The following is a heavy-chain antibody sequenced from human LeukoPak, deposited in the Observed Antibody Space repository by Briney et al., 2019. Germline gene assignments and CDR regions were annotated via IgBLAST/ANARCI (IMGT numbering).Heavy chain of an antibody. Sequence: SETLSLTCTVSGGSISSYYCSWIRQPPGKGLEWIGYIYYSGSTNYNPSLKSRVTISVDTSKNQFSLKLSSVTAADTAVYYCASLYGDYVYYYYGMDVWGQGTTVTVSS. D-gene: IGHD4-17*01. CDR2: IYYSGST. V-gene: IGHV4-59*01. J-gene: IGHJ6*02. CDR3: ASLYGDYVYYYYGMDV. CDR1: GGSISSYY.